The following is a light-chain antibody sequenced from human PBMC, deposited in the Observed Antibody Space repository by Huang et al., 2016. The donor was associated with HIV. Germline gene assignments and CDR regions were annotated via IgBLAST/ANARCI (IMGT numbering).Light chain of an antibody. J-gene: IGKJ5*01. CDR1: QGVRSTH. CDR3: QQYGTAPIT. Sequence: EIVLTQSPGNLSLSEGDGVTLSCRASQGVRSTHLAWYQQNSGRAPRLLIYSASTRATGVPDRFSGRASGIDFILTIIRLEPEDSGMYYCQQYGTAPITFGQGTRLEIK. V-gene: IGKV3-20*01. CDR2: SAS.